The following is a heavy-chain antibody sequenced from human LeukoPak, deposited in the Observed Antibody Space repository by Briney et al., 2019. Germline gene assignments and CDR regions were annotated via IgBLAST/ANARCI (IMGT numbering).Heavy chain of an antibody. CDR2: ISSSSSTI. CDR3: ARGGGGAAQMYYFDY. J-gene: IGHJ4*02. D-gene: IGHD2-15*01. CDR1: GFTFSSYS. Sequence: GGSLRLSCAASGFTFSSYSMNWVRQAPGKGLEWVSYISSSSSTIYYADSVKGRFTISRDNAKNSLYLQMNSLRAEDTAVYYCARGGGGAAQMYYFDYWGQGTLVTVSS. V-gene: IGHV3-48*01.